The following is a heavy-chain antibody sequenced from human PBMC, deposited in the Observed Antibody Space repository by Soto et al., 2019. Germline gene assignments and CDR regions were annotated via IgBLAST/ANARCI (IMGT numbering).Heavy chain of an antibody. CDR1: GFSLSNARMG. J-gene: IGHJ5*02. CDR3: ARIRVHNYDFWSGYYRGWFDP. D-gene: IGHD3-3*01. V-gene: IGHV2-26*01. CDR2: IFSNDEK. Sequence: QVTLKESGPVLVKPTETLTLTCTVSGFSLSNARMGVSWIRQPPGKALEWLAHIFSNDEKSYSTSLKSRLTISKDTSKSQVVLTMTNMDPVDTAAYYCARIRVHNYDFWSGYYRGWFDPWGQGTLVTVSS.